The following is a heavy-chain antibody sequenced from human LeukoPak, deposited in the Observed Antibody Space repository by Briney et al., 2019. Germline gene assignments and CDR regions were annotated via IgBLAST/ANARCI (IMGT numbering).Heavy chain of an antibody. J-gene: IGHJ3*02. CDR2: IYCSGST. Sequence: SETLSLTCAVYGGSFSGYYWSWIRQPPGKGLEWIGYIYCSGSTYYNPSLKSRVTISVDTSRNQFSLKLSSVTAADTAVYYCARHGRGIRDAFDIWGQGTMVTVSS. D-gene: IGHD1-26*01. CDR3: ARHGRGIRDAFDI. V-gene: IGHV4-34*01. CDR1: GGSFSGYY.